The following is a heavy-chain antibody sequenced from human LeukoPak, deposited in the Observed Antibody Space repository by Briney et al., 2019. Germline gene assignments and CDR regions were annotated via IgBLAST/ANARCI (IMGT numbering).Heavy chain of an antibody. CDR3: ARDYNWYSDL. CDR1: GFTFSSYW. J-gene: IGHJ2*01. Sequence: GGSLRLSCAASGFTFSSYWMSWVPQAPGKGLEWVANIKQDGRERYYVDSVKGRFTIYRDNAKNSLYLQMSSLRAEDTAAYYCARDYNWYSDLWGRGTLVTVSS. CDR2: IKQDGRER. D-gene: IGHD3-10*01. V-gene: IGHV3-7*05.